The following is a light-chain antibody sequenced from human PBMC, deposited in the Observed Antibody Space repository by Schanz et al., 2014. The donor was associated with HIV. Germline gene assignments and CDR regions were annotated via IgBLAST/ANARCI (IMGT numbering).Light chain of an antibody. CDR1: SSDVGGYNY. V-gene: IGLV2-14*03. J-gene: IGLJ3*02. CDR2: DVS. Sequence: QSVLTQPASVSGSPGQSITISCTGTSSDVGGYNYPPWYQQHPGKAPKLMIYDVSNRPSGVSNRFSGSKSGTSASLAISGLQSEDEADYYCSSYTSSSTPLVFGGGTKLTVL. CDR3: SSYTSSSTPLV.